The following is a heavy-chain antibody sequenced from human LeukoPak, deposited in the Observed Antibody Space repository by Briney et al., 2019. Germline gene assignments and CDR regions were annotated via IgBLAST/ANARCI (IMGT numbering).Heavy chain of an antibody. D-gene: IGHD3-22*01. Sequence: PGGSLRLSCAASGFTFSSYAMSWVRQAPGKGLEWVSAISGSGGSTYYADSVKGRFTISGDNSKNTLYLQMNSLRAEDTAVYYCAKLPADYYDSSGSDYFDYWGQGTLVTVSS. J-gene: IGHJ4*02. CDR1: GFTFSSYA. CDR3: AKLPADYYDSSGSDYFDY. V-gene: IGHV3-23*01. CDR2: ISGSGGST.